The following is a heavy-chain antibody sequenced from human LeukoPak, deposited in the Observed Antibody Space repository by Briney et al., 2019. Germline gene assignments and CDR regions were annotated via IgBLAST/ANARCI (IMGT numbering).Heavy chain of an antibody. Sequence: ASVKVSCKASGYTFTSYDINWVRQATGQGLEWMGWMNPNSGNTGYAQKFQGRVTMTRSTSISTAYMELSSLRSEDTAVYYCARSLAYYDFWSGYQNYYYYYGMDVWGQGTTVTVSS. D-gene: IGHD3-3*01. J-gene: IGHJ6*02. CDR2: MNPNSGNT. CDR3: ARSLAYYDFWSGYQNYYYYYGMDV. CDR1: GYTFTSYD. V-gene: IGHV1-8*01.